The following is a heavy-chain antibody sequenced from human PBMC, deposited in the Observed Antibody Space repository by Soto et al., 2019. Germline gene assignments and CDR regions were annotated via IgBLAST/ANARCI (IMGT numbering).Heavy chain of an antibody. CDR2: IKQDGSEK. J-gene: IGHJ4*02. CDR3: ARDRGGGGY. V-gene: IGHV3-7*01. D-gene: IGHD2-15*01. CDR1: GFTFSSYW. Sequence: EVQLVESGGGLVQPGGSLRLSCAASGFTFSSYWMSWVRQAPGKGLEWVANIKQDGSEKYYVDSVKGRFTISRDNAKNPLCRQVISPRAQDTTVYHCARDRGGGGYWGQGPLVTVCS.